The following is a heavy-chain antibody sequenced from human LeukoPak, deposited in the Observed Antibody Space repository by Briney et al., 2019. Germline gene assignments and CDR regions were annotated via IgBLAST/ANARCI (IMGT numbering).Heavy chain of an antibody. CDR1: GYTFTSYA. D-gene: IGHD2-2*01. Sequence: ASVKVSCKASGYTFTSYAMHWVRQAPGQRLEGMGWINAGNGNTKYSQKFQGRVTITRDTSASTAYMELSSLRSEDTAVYYCARVNCSSTSCSYPSNWFDPWGQGTLVTVSS. CDR2: INAGNGNT. CDR3: ARVNCSSTSCSYPSNWFDP. V-gene: IGHV1-3*01. J-gene: IGHJ5*02.